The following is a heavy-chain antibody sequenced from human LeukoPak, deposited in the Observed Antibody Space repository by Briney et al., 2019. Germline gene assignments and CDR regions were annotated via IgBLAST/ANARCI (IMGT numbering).Heavy chain of an antibody. CDR1: GFTPSNYA. J-gene: IGHJ5*02. V-gene: IGHV3-21*01. CDR2: ISTSSRYI. Sequence: GGSLSLSCLASGFTPSNYAMNWVSQAPGKGLEWVSSISTSSRYIYYKDSVRGRFTISRDDAKNSLYLEMNSLRAEDTAVYYCARADCSSSTCYLRRSWFDPWGQGTLVTVSS. CDR3: ARADCSSSTCYLRRSWFDP. D-gene: IGHD2-2*01.